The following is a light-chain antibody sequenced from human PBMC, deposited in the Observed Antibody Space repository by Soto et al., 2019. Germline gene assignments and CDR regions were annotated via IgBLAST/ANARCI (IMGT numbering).Light chain of an antibody. Sequence: DIQMTQSPSTLSASVGDIVTITCRASQTIFNWLAWYQRKPGRAPNLLIYDASSLQSGVPSTFSGSGSGTEFTLTISSLQPGDFATYYCQQYNSYPWTFGQGTKVDIK. CDR3: QQYNSYPWT. V-gene: IGKV1-5*01. CDR1: QTIFNW. CDR2: DAS. J-gene: IGKJ1*01.